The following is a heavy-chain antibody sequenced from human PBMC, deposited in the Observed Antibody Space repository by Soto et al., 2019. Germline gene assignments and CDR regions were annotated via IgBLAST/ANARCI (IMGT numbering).Heavy chain of an antibody. CDR3: ARAIRYSSGWYFDY. V-gene: IGHV1-2*02. Sequence: ASVKVSCKASGYTFTGYYMHWLRQAPGQGLEWMGWINPNSGGTNYAQKFQGRVTMTRDTSISTAYMELSRLRSDDTAVYYCARAIRYSSGWYFDYWGQGTLVTVSS. J-gene: IGHJ4*02. CDR1: GYTFTGYY. D-gene: IGHD6-19*01. CDR2: INPNSGGT.